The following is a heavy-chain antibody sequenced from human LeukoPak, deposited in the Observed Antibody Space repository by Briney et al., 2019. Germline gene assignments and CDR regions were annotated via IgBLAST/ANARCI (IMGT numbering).Heavy chain of an antibody. J-gene: IGHJ2*01. CDR1: GGSISSGGYY. D-gene: IGHD2-2*01. CDR3: ARAPASFYCSSTSCPYWYFDL. CDR2: IYYSGST. V-gene: IGHV4-31*03. Sequence: SETLSLTCTVSGGSISSGGYYWSWIRQHPGKGLEWIGYIYYSGSTYYNPSLKSRVTISVDTSKNQFSLKLSSVTAADTAVYYCARAPASFYCSSTSCPYWYFDLWGRGTLVTVSS.